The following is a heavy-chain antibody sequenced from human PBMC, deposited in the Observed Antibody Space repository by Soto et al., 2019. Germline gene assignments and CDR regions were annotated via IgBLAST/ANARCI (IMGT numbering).Heavy chain of an antibody. J-gene: IGHJ6*02. V-gene: IGHV4-34*01. Sequence: SETLSLTGAVYGGSFSGYYWSWIRQPPGKGLEWIGEINHSGSTNYNPSLKSRVTISVDTSKNQFSLKLSSVTAADTAVYYCARAGVRIVGATTYYYYGMDVWGQGTTVTVSS. CDR2: INHSGST. CDR3: ARAGVRIVGATTYYYYGMDV. D-gene: IGHD1-26*01. CDR1: GGSFSGYY.